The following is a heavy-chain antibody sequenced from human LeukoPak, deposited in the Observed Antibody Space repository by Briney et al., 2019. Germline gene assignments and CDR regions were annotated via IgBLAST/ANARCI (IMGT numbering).Heavy chain of an antibody. D-gene: IGHD3-3*01. V-gene: IGHV1-18*01. CDR3: ARDQARFLEWLLSDYFDY. CDR2: ISAYNGNT. Sequence: ASVKVSCKASGYTFTSYGISWVRQAPGQGLEWMGWISAYNGNTNCAQKLQGRVTMTTDTSTSTAYMELRSLRSDDTAVYYCARDQARFLEWLLSDYFDYWGQGTLVTVSS. J-gene: IGHJ4*02. CDR1: GYTFTSYG.